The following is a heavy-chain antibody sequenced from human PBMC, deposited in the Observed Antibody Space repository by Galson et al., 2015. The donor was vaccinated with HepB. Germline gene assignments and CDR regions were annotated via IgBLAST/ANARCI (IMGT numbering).Heavy chain of an antibody. Sequence: SLRLSCAASGFTFSSYAMHWVRQAPGKGLEWVAVISYDGSNKYYADSVKGRFTISRDNSKDTLYLQMNSLRAEDTAVYYCARSGMAAAGTFVNYWGQGTLVTVSS. CDR2: ISYDGSNK. CDR1: GFTFSSYA. J-gene: IGHJ4*02. D-gene: IGHD6-13*01. CDR3: ARSGMAAAGTFVNY. V-gene: IGHV3-30-3*01.